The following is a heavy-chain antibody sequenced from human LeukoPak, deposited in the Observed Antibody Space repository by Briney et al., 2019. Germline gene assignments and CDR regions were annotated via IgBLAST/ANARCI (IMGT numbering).Heavy chain of an antibody. J-gene: IGHJ4*02. CDR1: GGSINSRL. Sequence: SEALSLTCSVSGGSINSRLWAWIRQPPGKGLEWIGYIYEGIPTYNPSLKSRVTISADTSNSQYSLKLNSVTAADTAVYYCASEDTADYKGRFDHWGQGTLVTVSS. V-gene: IGHV4-4*08. CDR2: IYEGIP. CDR3: ASEDTADYKGRFDH. D-gene: IGHD4-11*01.